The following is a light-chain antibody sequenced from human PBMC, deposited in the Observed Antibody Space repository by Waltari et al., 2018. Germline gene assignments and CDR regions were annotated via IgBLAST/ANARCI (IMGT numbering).Light chain of an antibody. V-gene: IGKV3-15*01. Sequence: EIVMTQSPATLSVSPGDRATLSCRARQSVNSNLAWYQQKPGQAPRLLIYGASTRATGIPARFGCSGSGTEFTLTISSLQVDDVAIYYCQQYNKWLWTFGQWTKVEI. CDR2: GAS. CDR3: QQYNKWLWT. CDR1: QSVNSN. J-gene: IGKJ1*01.